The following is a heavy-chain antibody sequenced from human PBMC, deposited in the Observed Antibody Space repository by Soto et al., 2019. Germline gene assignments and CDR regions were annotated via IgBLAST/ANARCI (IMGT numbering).Heavy chain of an antibody. V-gene: IGHV3-64D*06. CDR3: ARTFQWGCCGGSCYSGFGMDV. D-gene: IGHD2-15*01. Sequence: HPGGSLRLSCSASGFTFSSYAMHWVRQAPGKGLEYVSAISSNGGSTYYADSVKGRFTISRDNPKNALYLQMSSLRAEDTAVYYCARTFQWGCCGGSCYSGFGMDVWGQGTTVPVSS. CDR1: GFTFSSYA. J-gene: IGHJ6*02. CDR2: ISSNGGST.